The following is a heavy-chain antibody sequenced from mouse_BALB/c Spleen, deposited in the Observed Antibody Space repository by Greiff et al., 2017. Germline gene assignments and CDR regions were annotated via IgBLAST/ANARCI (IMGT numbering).Heavy chain of an antibody. Sequence: VKLVESGGGLVQPGGSLKLSCAASGFTFSSYGMSWVRQTPDKRLELVATINSNGGSTYYPDSVKGRFTISRDNAKNTLYLQMSSLKSEDTAMYYCAREGLGRLAYWGQGTLVTVSA. CDR1: GFTFSSYG. J-gene: IGHJ3*01. V-gene: IGHV5-6-3*01. CDR3: AREGLGRLAY. D-gene: IGHD4-1*01. CDR2: INSNGGST.